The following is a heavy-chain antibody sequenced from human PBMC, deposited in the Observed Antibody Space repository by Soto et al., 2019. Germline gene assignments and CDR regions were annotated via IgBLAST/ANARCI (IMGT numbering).Heavy chain of an antibody. CDR1: GGSFSGYY. D-gene: IGHD3-10*01. V-gene: IGHV4-34*01. CDR3: ASSYGSGSYPSHLHPMTFDY. CDR2: INHSGST. J-gene: IGHJ4*02. Sequence: LSLTCAVYGGSFSGYYWSWIRQPPGKGLEWIGEINHSGSTNYNPSLKSRVTISVDTSKNQFSLKLSSVTAADTAVYYCASSYGSGSYPSHLHPMTFDYWGQGTLVTVSS.